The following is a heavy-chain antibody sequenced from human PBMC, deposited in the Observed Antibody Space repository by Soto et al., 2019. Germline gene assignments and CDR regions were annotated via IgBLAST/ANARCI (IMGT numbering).Heavy chain of an antibody. V-gene: IGHV1-69*12. Sequence: QVQLVQSGAEVKKPGSSVKVSCKASGGTFSSYAINWVRQAPGQGLEWMGGIIPIFASADYAQKFQGRVTITADESTSTAYMKLTSLRSEDTAVYYCAQCLLGVNYCYGRDVWGQGTTVTVSS. CDR1: GGTFSSYA. CDR2: IIPIFASA. CDR3: AQCLLGVNYCYGRDV. J-gene: IGHJ6*02. D-gene: IGHD3-16*01.